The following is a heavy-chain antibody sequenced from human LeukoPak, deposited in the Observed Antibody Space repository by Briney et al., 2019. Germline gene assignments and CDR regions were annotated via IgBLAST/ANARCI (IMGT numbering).Heavy chain of an antibody. CDR1: GFTFSSYS. D-gene: IGHD4-17*01. CDR2: ISSSSSTI. V-gene: IGHV3-48*02. J-gene: IGHJ4*02. Sequence: GGSLRLSCAASGFTFSSYSMNWVRQAPGKGLEWVSYISSSSSTIYYAYSVKGRFTISRDNAKNSLYLQMNSLRDEDTAVYYCARDRDYGDYVPFDYWGQGTLVTVSS. CDR3: ARDRDYGDYVPFDY.